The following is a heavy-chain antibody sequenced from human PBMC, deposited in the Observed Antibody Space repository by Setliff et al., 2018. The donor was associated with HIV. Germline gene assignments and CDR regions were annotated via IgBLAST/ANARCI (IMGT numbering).Heavy chain of an antibody. Sequence: SETLSLTCTVSGGSIINNFWSWIRLPPGKVLEYIGYIYYSGNTDYNPSLKSRVTISVYTSRNKFSLKLSSVTAADTAVYYCARSPGVDTNMAFDYWGQGMLVTVSS. V-gene: IGHV4-59*01. J-gene: IGHJ4*02. D-gene: IGHD5-18*01. CDR3: ARSPGVDTNMAFDY. CDR2: IYYSGNT. CDR1: GGSIINNF.